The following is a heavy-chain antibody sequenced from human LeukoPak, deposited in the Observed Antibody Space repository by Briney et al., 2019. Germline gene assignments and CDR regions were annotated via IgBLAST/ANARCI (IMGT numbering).Heavy chain of an antibody. D-gene: IGHD6-19*01. Sequence: PSETLSLTCAVSGASISGSGYYLGWIRQPPGKGLEWIGNIYYTGSTYYNASLQSRVTISIDMSKNQFSLRLSSVTAADTAVYYCARPARSGWSQDFDYWGQGTLVTVSS. CDR1: GASISGSGYY. CDR3: ARPARSGWSQDFDY. CDR2: IYYTGST. V-gene: IGHV4-39*01. J-gene: IGHJ4*02.